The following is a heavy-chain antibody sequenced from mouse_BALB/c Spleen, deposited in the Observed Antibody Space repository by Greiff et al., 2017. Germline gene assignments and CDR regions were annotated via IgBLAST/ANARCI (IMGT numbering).Heavy chain of an antibody. Sequence: EVKLLESGPGLVKPSQSLSLTCSVTGYYITSGYYWNWIRQFPGNKLEWMGYISYDGSNNYNPSLKNRISITRDTSKNQFFLKLNSVTTEDTATYYCARQNPYYYAMDYWGQGTSVTVSS. J-gene: IGHJ4*01. CDR1: GYYITSGYY. CDR2: ISYDGSN. CDR3: ARQNPYYYAMDY. V-gene: IGHV3-6*02.